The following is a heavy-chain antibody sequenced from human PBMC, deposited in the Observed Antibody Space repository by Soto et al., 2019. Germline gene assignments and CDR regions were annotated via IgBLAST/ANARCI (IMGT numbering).Heavy chain of an antibody. V-gene: IGHV4-39*01. D-gene: IGHD1-26*01. CDR1: GGSISSSGHY. CDR2: IYYSGTT. CDR3: ARRWAGGYLDY. Sequence: QLQLQESGPGLVKPSETLSLTCTVPGGSISSSGHYWGWIRQPPGKGLEWIGGIYYSGTTYYNPSLKSRVTISVDTSKNQFSLKLSSVTAADTAVYYCARRWAGGYLDYWGKGTLVTVSS. J-gene: IGHJ4*02.